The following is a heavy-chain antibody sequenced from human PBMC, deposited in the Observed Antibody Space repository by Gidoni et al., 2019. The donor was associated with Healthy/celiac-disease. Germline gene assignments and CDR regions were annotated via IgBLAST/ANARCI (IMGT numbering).Heavy chain of an antibody. J-gene: IGHJ6*02. CDR1: GGSISSSNW. CDR2: IYHSGST. Sequence: QVQLQESGPGLVTPSGTLSLPCAVSGGSISSSNWWSWVRQPPGKGLEWIGEIYHSGSTNYNPSLKSRVTISVDKSKNQFSLKLSSVTAADTAVYYCARRGGDFWSGYPGPYYGMDVWGQGTTVTVSS. V-gene: IGHV4-4*02. D-gene: IGHD3-3*01. CDR3: ARRGGDFWSGYPGPYYGMDV.